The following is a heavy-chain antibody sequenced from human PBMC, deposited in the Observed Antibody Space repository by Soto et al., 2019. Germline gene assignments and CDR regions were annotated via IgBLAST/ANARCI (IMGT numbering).Heavy chain of an antibody. D-gene: IGHD3-9*01. V-gene: IGHV3-30-3*01. J-gene: IGHJ6*02. CDR1: GFTFSSYA. CDR2: ISYDGSNK. CDR3: AGETGGRYFGRPKTCRYLYHYGMDV. Sequence: QVQLVEAGGGVVQPGRSLRLSCAASGFTFSSYAMHWVRQAPGKGLEWVAVISYDGSNKYYADSVKGRFTISRDNSKNPLYLQKNRLKAEETAVYYCAGETGGRYFGRPKTCRYLYHYGMDVWGQGTTVTVSS.